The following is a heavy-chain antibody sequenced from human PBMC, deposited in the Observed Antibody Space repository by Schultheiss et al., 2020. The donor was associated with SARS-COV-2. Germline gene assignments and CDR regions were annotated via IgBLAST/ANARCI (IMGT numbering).Heavy chain of an antibody. D-gene: IGHD3-10*01. CDR3: ASLVAGDYYYYGMDV. V-gene: IGHV1-69*13. CDR2: IIPIFGTA. Sequence: SVKVSCKASGGTFSSYAISWVRQAPGQGLEWMGGIIPIFGTANYAQKFQGRVTITADESTSTAYMELSSLRSEDTAVYYCASLVAGDYYYYGMDVWGQGTTVTVSS. J-gene: IGHJ6*02. CDR1: GGTFSSYA.